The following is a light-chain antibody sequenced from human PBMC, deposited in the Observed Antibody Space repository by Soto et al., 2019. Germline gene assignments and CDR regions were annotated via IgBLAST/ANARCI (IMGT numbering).Light chain of an antibody. CDR1: QSVLYSSNEKNY. CDR2: WAS. J-gene: IGKJ1*01. Sequence: DIVMTQSPDSLAVSLGERATINCKSSQSVLYSSNEKNYLAWYQQKPGQPPKLLIYWASTREFGVPDRFSGSGSGTDFTLTISSLQAEDVAVYYCQQYYSSPLTFGQGTKVEIK. CDR3: QQYYSSPLT. V-gene: IGKV4-1*01.